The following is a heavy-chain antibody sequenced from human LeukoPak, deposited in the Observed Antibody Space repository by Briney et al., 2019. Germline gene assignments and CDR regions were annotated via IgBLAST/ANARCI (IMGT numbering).Heavy chain of an antibody. J-gene: IGHJ4*02. D-gene: IGHD1-26*01. CDR2: ISWNSGSI. V-gene: IGHV3-9*01. CDR3: AKSSSSGSYDW. Sequence: GGSLRLSCAASGFTFDDYAMHWVRHAPGKGLEWVSGISWNSGSIGYADSVKGRFTISRDNAKNSLYLQMNSLRAEDTALYYCAKSSSSGSYDWWGQGTLVTVSS. CDR1: GFTFDDYA.